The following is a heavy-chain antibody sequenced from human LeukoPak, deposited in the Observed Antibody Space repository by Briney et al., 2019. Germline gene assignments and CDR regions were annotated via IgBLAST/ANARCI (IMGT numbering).Heavy chain of an antibody. CDR3: ARANFLYCSSTTCLFDY. Sequence: ASVKVSCNASGYTFTDYYIHWGRQAPGQGLEWMGWINPNDGDTNYAQKFQGRVTMTRDTSISTAHMEVSRLRSDDTAVYYCARANFLYCSSTTCLFDYWGQGTLVTVSS. CDR1: GYTFTDYY. CDR2: INPNDGDT. V-gene: IGHV1-2*02. D-gene: IGHD2-2*01. J-gene: IGHJ4*02.